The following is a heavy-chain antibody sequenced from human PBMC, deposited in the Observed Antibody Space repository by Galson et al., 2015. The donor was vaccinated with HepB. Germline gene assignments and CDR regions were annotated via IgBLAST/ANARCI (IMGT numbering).Heavy chain of an antibody. CDR2: INPSGGST. J-gene: IGHJ6*02. V-gene: IGHV1-46*03. Sequence: SVKVSCKASGYTFTSYYMHWVRQAPGQGLEWMEIINPSGGSTSYAQKFQGRVTMTRDTSTSTVYMELSSLRSEDTAVYYCARAPFPLGYYDSSGYYRDYYGMDVWGQGTTVTVSS. CDR1: GYTFTSYY. CDR3: ARAPFPLGYYDSSGYYRDYYGMDV. D-gene: IGHD3-22*01.